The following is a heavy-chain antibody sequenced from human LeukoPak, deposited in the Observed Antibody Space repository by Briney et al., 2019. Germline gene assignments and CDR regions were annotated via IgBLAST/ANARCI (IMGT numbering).Heavy chain of an antibody. V-gene: IGHV5-51*01. J-gene: IGHJ4*02. Sequence: GESLKISCKGSGYSFTSYWIGWVRQMPGKGLEWMGIIYPGDSNTRYSPSFQGQVTISADKSISTAYLQWSSLKASDTAMYYCARGETVDTAMVRYFDYWGQGTLVTVSS. CDR3: ARGETVDTAMVRYFDY. CDR1: GYSFTSYW. CDR2: IYPGDSNT. D-gene: IGHD5-18*01.